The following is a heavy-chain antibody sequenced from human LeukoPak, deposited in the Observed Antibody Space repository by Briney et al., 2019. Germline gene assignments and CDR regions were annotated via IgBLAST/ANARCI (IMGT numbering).Heavy chain of an antibody. Sequence: GASVKVSCKASGYTFTSYYMHWVRQAPGQGLEWMGIINPSGGSTSYAQKFQGRVTMTRDMSTSTVYMELSSLRSEDTAVYYCAREAGQWFGETRWFDPWGQGTLVTVSS. J-gene: IGHJ5*02. CDR1: GYTFTSYY. D-gene: IGHD3-10*01. CDR2: INPSGGST. CDR3: AREAGQWFGETRWFDP. V-gene: IGHV1-46*01.